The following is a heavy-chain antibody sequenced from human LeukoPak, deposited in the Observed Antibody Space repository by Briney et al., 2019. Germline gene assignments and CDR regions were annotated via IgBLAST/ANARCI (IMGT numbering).Heavy chain of an antibody. V-gene: IGHV3-33*08. CDR1: GFTFSSYS. D-gene: IGHD2-15*01. CDR3: ARENIVVVVAATYYFDY. CDR2: IWYDGSNK. J-gene: IGHJ4*02. Sequence: GGSLRLSCAASGFTFSSYSMNWVRQAPGKGLEWVAVIWYDGSNKYYADSVKGRFTISRDNSKNTLYLQMNSLRAEDTAVYYCARENIVVVVAATYYFDYWGQGTLVTVSS.